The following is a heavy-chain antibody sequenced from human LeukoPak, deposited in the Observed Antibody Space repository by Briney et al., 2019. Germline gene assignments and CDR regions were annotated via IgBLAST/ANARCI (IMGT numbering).Heavy chain of an antibody. CDR2: ISYDGSNK. V-gene: IGHV3-30-3*01. D-gene: IGHD6-19*01. CDR1: GFTFSNYL. J-gene: IGHJ4*02. CDR3: ARAGAVYYFDY. Sequence: GGSLRLSFAGSGFTFSNYLMHWVRQAPGKGLEWVAVISYDGSNKYYADSVKGRFTISRDNSKNTLYLQMNSLRAEDTAVYYCARAGAVYYFDYWGQGTLVTVYS.